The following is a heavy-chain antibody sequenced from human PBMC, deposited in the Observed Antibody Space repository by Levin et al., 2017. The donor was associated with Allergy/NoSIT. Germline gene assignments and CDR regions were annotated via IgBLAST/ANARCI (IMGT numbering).Heavy chain of an antibody. D-gene: IGHD7-27*01. CDR3: VTDESGDEDFDY. Sequence: GGSLRLSCAASGFILRTSDMNWVRQAPGKGLEWISFITKPSRTISYADSVKGRFTVSRDNAKNLLYLDMNSLRAEDTAVYYCVTDESGDEDFDYWGQGTLVNVSS. J-gene: IGHJ4*02. CDR2: ITKPSRTI. CDR1: GFILRTSD. V-gene: IGHV3-48*01.